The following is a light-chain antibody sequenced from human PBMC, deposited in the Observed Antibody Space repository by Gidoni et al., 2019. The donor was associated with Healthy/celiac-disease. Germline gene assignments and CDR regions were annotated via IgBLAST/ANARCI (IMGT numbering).Light chain of an antibody. CDR1: QVISSW. CDR2: AAS. V-gene: IGKV1-12*01. CDR3: QQANSFPLT. Sequence: ESQMTQSPSSVSASVGDRVTITCRASQVISSWLAWYQQKPGKAPQLLIYAASSLQSGVPSRFSGSGSGTDFTLTISSLQPEDFATYYCQQANSFPLTFGPGTKVDIK. J-gene: IGKJ3*01.